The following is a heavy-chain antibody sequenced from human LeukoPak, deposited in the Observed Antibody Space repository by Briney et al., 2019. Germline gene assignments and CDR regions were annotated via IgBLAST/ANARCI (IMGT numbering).Heavy chain of an antibody. CDR2: VTSSSSTI. CDR3: ARRGPYCSGGSCYGTLDV. V-gene: IGHV3-48*02. D-gene: IGHD2-15*01. J-gene: IGHJ6*02. CDR1: GFTFSSYS. Sequence: GGSLRLSCAAPGFTFSSYSMDWVRQAPGKGLEWVSCVTSSSSTIYYADSVKGRFTISRDIAKNSLYLQMNSLRDEDTAVYYCARRGPYCSGGSCYGTLDVWGQGTTVTVSS.